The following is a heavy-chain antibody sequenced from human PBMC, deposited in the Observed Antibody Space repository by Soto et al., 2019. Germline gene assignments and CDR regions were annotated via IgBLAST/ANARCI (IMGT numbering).Heavy chain of an antibody. D-gene: IGHD2-2*01. CDR3: ARHGGGGWYQLLRSAFDI. CDR1: GGSISSSSYY. Sequence: SETLSLTCTVSGGSISSSSYYWGWIRQPPGKGLEWIGSIYYSGSTYYNPSLKSRVTISVDTSKNQFSLKLSSVTAADTAVYYCARHGGGGWYQLLRSAFDIWGQGTMVTVSS. V-gene: IGHV4-39*01. CDR2: IYYSGST. J-gene: IGHJ3*02.